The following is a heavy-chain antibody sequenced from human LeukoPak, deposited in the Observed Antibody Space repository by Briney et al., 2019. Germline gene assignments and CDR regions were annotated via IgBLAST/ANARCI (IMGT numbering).Heavy chain of an antibody. CDR2: ISYDGSNK. CDR3: ARDRGSSWSLFDY. V-gene: IGHV3-30-3*01. Sequence: GGSLRLSCAASGFTFSDCYMDWIRQAPGKGLEWVAVISYDGSNKYYADSVKGRFTISRDNSKNTLYLQMNSLRAEDTAVYYCARDRGSSWSLFDYWGQGTLVTVSS. J-gene: IGHJ4*02. D-gene: IGHD6-13*01. CDR1: GFTFSDCY.